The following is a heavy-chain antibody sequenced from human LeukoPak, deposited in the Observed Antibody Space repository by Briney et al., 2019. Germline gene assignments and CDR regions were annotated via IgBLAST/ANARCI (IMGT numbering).Heavy chain of an antibody. Sequence: SETLSLTCTVSGGSISSYYWSWIRQPPGKGLEWIGYIYYSGSTNYNPSLTSRVTISVDTSKNQFSLKLSSVTAADTAVYYCARSEGGWLTNWFDPWGQGTLVTVSS. V-gene: IGHV4-59*01. J-gene: IGHJ5*02. CDR2: IYYSGST. CDR3: ARSEGGWLTNWFDP. D-gene: IGHD5-24*01. CDR1: GGSISSYY.